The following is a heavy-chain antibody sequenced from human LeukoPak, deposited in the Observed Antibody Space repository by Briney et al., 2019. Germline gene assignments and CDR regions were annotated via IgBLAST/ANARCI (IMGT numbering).Heavy chain of an antibody. CDR2: IIPILGIA. J-gene: IGHJ4*02. V-gene: IGHV1-69*04. CDR3: ARSGGGYSSGWNYDY. CDR1: GGTFSSYA. D-gene: IGHD6-19*01. Sequence: SVEVSCKASGGTFSSYAISWVRQAPGQGLEWMGRIIPILGIANYAQKFQGRVTITADKSTSTAYMELSSLRSEDTAVYYCARSGGGYSSGWNYDYWGQGTLVTVSS.